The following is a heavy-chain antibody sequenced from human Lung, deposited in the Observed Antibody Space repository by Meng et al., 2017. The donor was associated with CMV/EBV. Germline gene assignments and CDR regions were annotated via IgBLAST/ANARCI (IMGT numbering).Heavy chain of an antibody. Sequence: GASLTISCATSGFTFSDFAMSWVGQAPGKGLQWVSVIYSGDDSTYYADSVKGRFTISRDTSKNMLYLQMNSLRAEDSAVYFCAKGEWGGYYYYYGMDVWGRGTTVXVSS. D-gene: IGHD1-26*01. CDR3: AKGEWGGYYYYYGMDV. CDR2: IYSGDDST. CDR1: GFTFSDFA. J-gene: IGHJ6*02. V-gene: IGHV3-23*03.